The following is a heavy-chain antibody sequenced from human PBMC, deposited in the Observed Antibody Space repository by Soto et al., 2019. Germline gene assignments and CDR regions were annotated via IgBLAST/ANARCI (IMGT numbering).Heavy chain of an antibody. V-gene: IGHV1-69*02. D-gene: IGHD3-10*01. CDR2: VNPIVGMS. Sequence: QVQLVQSGPEVKKPGSSVKVSCTASGGTFNSYTLNWVRQAPGQRPEWVGRVNPIVGMSTSASKFQGRVTLTADKSTNRAYMDLTGLKSEDTAVYYCATSYGSGITHFDSWGQGTLVTVAS. CDR3: ATSYGSGITHFDS. CDR1: GGTFNSYT. J-gene: IGHJ4*02.